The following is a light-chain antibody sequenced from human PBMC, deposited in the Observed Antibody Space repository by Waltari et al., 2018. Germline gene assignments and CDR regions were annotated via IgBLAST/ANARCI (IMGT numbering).Light chain of an antibody. CDR2: GSS. V-gene: IGLV1-40*01. CDR3: QSYDTTLSVV. CDR1: GSTLGASID. J-gene: IGLJ3*02. Sequence: QSVLTQPPSVSGAPGQRVPISCPGGGSTLGASIDVPWYQQVPRAAPKLLIYGSSSRPLGVPDRFFGSTSGTSASLAITGLQAEDEAVYYCQSYDTTLSVVFGGGTKLTVL.